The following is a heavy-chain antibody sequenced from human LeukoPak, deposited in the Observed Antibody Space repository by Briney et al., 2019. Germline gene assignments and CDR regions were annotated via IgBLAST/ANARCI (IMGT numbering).Heavy chain of an antibody. V-gene: IGHV4-59*08. J-gene: IGHJ3*02. D-gene: IGHD3-10*01. Sequence: SETLSLTCTVAGAPISSYYWSWIRQPPGKGLEWIGYIYYTASTNDSPSLKSRVTISRDTSKNHFSLKLMSVTAADTAIYYCARHGGVVRGEGSDGFDIWGQGTMVTVSS. CDR2: IYYTAST. CDR1: GAPISSYY. CDR3: ARHGGVVRGEGSDGFDI.